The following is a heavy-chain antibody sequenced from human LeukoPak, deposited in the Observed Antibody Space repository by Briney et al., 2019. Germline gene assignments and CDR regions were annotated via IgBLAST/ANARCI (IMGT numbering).Heavy chain of an antibody. D-gene: IGHD1-26*01. J-gene: IGHJ4*02. V-gene: IGHV4-31*03. CDR3: ATGTDSRKVGY. CDR1: GGSISSVDHY. Sequence: SETLSVTCTVSGGSISSVDHYWNWIRQHPGKGLEWIGCVYYSGSTYYNPSLKSRVTISADTSKSQFSLQLSSVTAADTAVYYCATGTDSRKVGYWGQGTLVTVSS. CDR2: VYYSGST.